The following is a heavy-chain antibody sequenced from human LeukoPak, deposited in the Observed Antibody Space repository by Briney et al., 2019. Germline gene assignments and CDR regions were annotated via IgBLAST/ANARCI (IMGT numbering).Heavy chain of an antibody. CDR1: GFTFSSYS. Sequence: PGGSLRLSCAASGFTFSSYSMNWVRQAPGKGLEWVSSISSSSFYIYFADSVKGRFTISRDNAKNSLYLQMNSLRAEDTAVYYCARWDSSGYYSLDYWGQGTLVTVSS. CDR2: ISSSSFYI. D-gene: IGHD3-22*01. J-gene: IGHJ4*02. CDR3: ARWDSSGYYSLDY. V-gene: IGHV3-21*01.